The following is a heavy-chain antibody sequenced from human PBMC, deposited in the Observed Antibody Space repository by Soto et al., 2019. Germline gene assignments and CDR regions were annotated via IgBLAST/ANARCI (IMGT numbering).Heavy chain of an antibody. CDR3: AKRSSSSTFDY. J-gene: IGHJ4*02. CDR1: GFTFSSYA. Sequence: GGSLRLSCAASGFTFSSYAMHWVRQAPGKGLEWVAVIAYDGRNKYYADSVKGRFTISRDNSKNTLYLQMNSLRAEDTAVYYCAKRSSSSTFDYWGQGTLVTVSS. D-gene: IGHD6-6*01. V-gene: IGHV3-30-3*02. CDR2: IAYDGRNK.